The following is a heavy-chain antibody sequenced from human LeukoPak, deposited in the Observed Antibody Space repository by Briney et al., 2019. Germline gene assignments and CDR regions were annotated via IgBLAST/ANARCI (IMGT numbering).Heavy chain of an antibody. CDR1: GFTFSSYA. CDR3: ARDKLTIFGEAKAFDI. Sequence: PGGSLRLSCAASGFTFSSYAMSWVRQAPGKGLEWVSAISGSGGSTYYADSVKGRFTISRDNAKNSLFLQMNSLRAEDTAVYYCARDKLTIFGEAKAFDIWGQGTMVTVCS. D-gene: IGHD3-3*01. CDR2: ISGSGGST. V-gene: IGHV3-23*01. J-gene: IGHJ3*02.